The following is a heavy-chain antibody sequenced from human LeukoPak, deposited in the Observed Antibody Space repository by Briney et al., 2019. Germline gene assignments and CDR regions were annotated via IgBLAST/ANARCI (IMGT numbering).Heavy chain of an antibody. Sequence: SETLSLTCAVYGGSFSGYYWSLIRQPPGKGLEWIGEINHSGSTNYNPSLKSRVTISVDTSKNQFSLKLSSVTAADTAVYYCARGKRYIVVVPAGNYYYGMDVWGQGTTVTVSS. D-gene: IGHD2-2*01. CDR1: GGSFSGYY. CDR3: ARGKRYIVVVPAGNYYYGMDV. J-gene: IGHJ6*02. V-gene: IGHV4-34*01. CDR2: INHSGST.